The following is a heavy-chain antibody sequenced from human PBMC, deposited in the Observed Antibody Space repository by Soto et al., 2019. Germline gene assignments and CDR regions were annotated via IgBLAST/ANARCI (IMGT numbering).Heavy chain of an antibody. V-gene: IGHV1-18*01. J-gene: IGHJ5*02. D-gene: IGHD1-1*01. Sequence: ASVKVSCKASGYTFTSYGISWVRQAPGQGLEWMGWISAYNGNTNYAQKLQGRVTMTTDTSTSTAYMELRSLRSDDTAVYYCATDVQRKRRLSSWGQGTLVTAPQ. CDR1: GYTFTSYG. CDR2: ISAYNGNT. CDR3: ATDVQRKRRLSS.